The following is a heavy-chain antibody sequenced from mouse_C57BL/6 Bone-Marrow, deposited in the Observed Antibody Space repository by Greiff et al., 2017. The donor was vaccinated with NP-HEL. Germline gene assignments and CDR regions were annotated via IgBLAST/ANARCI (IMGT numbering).Heavy chain of an antibody. V-gene: IGHV1-81*01. D-gene: IGHD2-1*01. CDR3: ARGGGNYR. CDR2: LYPRSGNT. CDR1: GYPFPLSS. Sequence: QQSCKASGYPFPLSSLLFFPQRTGPGLEWIGELYPRSGNTYYNEKFKGTATLTASKSSSTAYMELRSLTSEDSAVYFCARGGGNYRWGQGTTLTVSS. J-gene: IGHJ2*01.